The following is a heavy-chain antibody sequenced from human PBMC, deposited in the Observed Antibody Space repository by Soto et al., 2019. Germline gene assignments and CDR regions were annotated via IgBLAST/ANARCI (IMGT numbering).Heavy chain of an antibody. V-gene: IGHV5-10-1*01. J-gene: IGHJ5*01. D-gene: IGHD3-22*01. Sequence: GESLKISCKGSGYSFAGYWITWVRQKPGKGLEWMGRIDPSDSQTYYSPSFRGRVTISVTKSITTVFLQWSSLRASDTAMYYCARQIYDSDRGRDFRCCYYSWGHGTSDTVSS. CDR2: IDPSDSQT. CDR1: GYSFAGYW. CDR3: ARQIYDSDRGRDFRCCYYS.